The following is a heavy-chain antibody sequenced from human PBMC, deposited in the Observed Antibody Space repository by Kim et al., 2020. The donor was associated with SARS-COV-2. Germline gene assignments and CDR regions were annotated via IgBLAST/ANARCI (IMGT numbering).Heavy chain of an antibody. J-gene: IGHJ5*02. CDR2: VYFTGRT. Sequence: SETLSLTCTVSGGSISGYHWSWVRQPPGKGLEWIGYVYFTGRTSYNPFLKSRLTISLDTSRNQFSLKLTSVTAADTAVYFCARRRYNNGPCRSLDPWGQGTLVTVSS. CDR1: GGSISGYH. V-gene: IGHV4-59*08. CDR3: ARRRYNNGPCRSLDP. D-gene: IGHD1-20*01.